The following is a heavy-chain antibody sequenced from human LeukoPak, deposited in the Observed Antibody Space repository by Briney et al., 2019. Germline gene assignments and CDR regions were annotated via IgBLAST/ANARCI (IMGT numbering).Heavy chain of an antibody. CDR2: ISSSSSYR. D-gene: IGHD3-22*01. Sequence: GGSLRLSCAASGFTFSSYSMNWVRQAPGRGLEWVSSISSSSSYRYFADSVKGRFTISRDNAKNSLYLQMNSLRAEDTAVYYCARGKGHYYDSSGYHYWGQGTLVTVSS. CDR3: ARGKGHYYDSSGYHY. V-gene: IGHV3-21*01. CDR1: GFTFSSYS. J-gene: IGHJ4*02.